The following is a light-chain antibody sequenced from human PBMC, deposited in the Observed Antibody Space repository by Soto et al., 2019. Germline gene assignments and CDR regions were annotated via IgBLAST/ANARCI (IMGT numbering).Light chain of an antibody. Sequence: EIVMTQAPATLSVSPGERATLSCRASQSVSHNLAWYQQKPGQAPRLLIYGASTRATGIPARFSVSGSGTEFALTISSLQSEDFAVSYCQQYNNWPPEITFGQGTRLEIK. CDR2: GAS. CDR3: QQYNNWPPEIT. J-gene: IGKJ5*01. V-gene: IGKV3-15*01. CDR1: QSVSHN.